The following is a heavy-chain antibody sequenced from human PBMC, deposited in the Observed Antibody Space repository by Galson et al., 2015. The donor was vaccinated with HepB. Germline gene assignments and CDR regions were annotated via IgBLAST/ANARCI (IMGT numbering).Heavy chain of an antibody. CDR2: ISSGSSYI. CDR3: AKDLWAKDNWAPAGDY. J-gene: IGHJ4*02. V-gene: IGHV3-21*04. CDR1: GFTFKDYN. D-gene: IGHD1-1*01. Sequence: SLRLSCAASGFTFKDYNMIWVRQAPGKGLEWVSSISSGSSYIYYADSVKGRFTISRDNSKNTLSLQMNSLRVEDTTVYYCAKDLWAKDNWAPAGDYWGQGTLVTVSS.